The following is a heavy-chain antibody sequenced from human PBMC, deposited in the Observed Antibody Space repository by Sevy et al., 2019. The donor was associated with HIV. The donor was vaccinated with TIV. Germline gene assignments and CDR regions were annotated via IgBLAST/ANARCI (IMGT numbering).Heavy chain of an antibody. CDR2: LESDVYGGTV. J-gene: IGHJ4*02. CDR1: GFTFGDYC. Sequence: GGSLRLSCTASGFTFGDYCMSWVRQAPGKGLEWVAFLESDVYGGTVDHAASVRGRFVISRDDSKTIDHLQTNDLKTEDTGVYYCTRWKAAQSIFDYWGQGALVTVSS. V-gene: IGHV3-49*04. D-gene: IGHD6-13*01. CDR3: TRWKAAQSIFDY.